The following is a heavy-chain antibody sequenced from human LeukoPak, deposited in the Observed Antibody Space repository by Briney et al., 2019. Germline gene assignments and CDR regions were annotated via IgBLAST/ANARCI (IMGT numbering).Heavy chain of an antibody. CDR3: ARAGRGYYDY. Sequence: SQTLSLTCAISGDSVSSNSATWHWIRQSPSRGLEWLARTYFRSKWIYDYAPSLKSRLTISSDTSKNQFALQLNSVTPEDTAVYFCARAGRGYYDYWGRGTLATVSS. D-gene: IGHD3-22*01. J-gene: IGHJ4*02. CDR2: TYFRSKWIY. V-gene: IGHV6-1*01. CDR1: GDSVSSNSAT.